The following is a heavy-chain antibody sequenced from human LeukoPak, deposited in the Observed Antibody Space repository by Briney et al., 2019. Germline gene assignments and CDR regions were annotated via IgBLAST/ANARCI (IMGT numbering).Heavy chain of an antibody. Sequence: GESLKISCKGSGYSFTRYWIGWVRQMPGNGLEWMGIIYPGDSDTRYSPSFQSQVTISADKSISTAYLQWSSLKASDTAMYYCARGGPHYFDSSGYSDAFDIWGQGTMVTVSS. CDR1: GYSFTRYW. CDR2: IYPGDSDT. D-gene: IGHD3-22*01. J-gene: IGHJ3*02. CDR3: ARGGPHYFDSSGYSDAFDI. V-gene: IGHV5-51*01.